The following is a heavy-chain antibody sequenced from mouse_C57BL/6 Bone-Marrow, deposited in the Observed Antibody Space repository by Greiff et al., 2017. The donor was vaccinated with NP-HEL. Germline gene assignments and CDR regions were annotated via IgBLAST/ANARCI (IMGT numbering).Heavy chain of an antibody. CDR3: ASRTSAGYVYAMDY. CDR2: INPYNGGT. V-gene: IGHV1-19*01. D-gene: IGHD3-2*02. Sequence: VQLKESGPELVKPGASVKMSCKASGYTFTDYYMNWVKQSHGKSLEWIGVINPYNGGTSYNQKFKGKATLTVDKSSSTAYMELNSLTSEDSAVYYGASRTSAGYVYAMDYWGQGTPVTVSS. CDR1: GYTFTDYY. J-gene: IGHJ4*01.